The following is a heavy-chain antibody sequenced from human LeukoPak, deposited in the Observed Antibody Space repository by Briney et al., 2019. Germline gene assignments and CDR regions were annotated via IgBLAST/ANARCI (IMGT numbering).Heavy chain of an antibody. CDR2: IYYSGST. V-gene: IGHV4-31*03. J-gene: IGHJ5*02. Sequence: SETLSLTCTVSGGAISRDGYYWSWVRQLPGKGLEWIGYIYYSGSTYYNQPFRRRVTISVDTSKNQFSLELRSVTAADTAVYYCVREGPQYTYEYPDSGSYFPRFDPWGQGMLVTVSS. D-gene: IGHD3-10*01. CDR1: GGAISRDGYY. CDR3: VREGPQYTYEYPDSGSYFPRFDP.